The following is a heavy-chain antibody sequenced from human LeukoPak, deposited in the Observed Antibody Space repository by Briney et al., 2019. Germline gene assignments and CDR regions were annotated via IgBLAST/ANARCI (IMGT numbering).Heavy chain of an antibody. V-gene: IGHV3-33*01. CDR2: IWYDGSNK. J-gene: IGHJ6*02. D-gene: IGHD4-17*01. CDR3: ARDRAYGDYAPYYYYYYGMDV. CDR1: GFTFSSYG. Sequence: PGGSLRLSCAASGFTFSSYGMHWVRQAPDKGLEWVAVIWYDGSNKYYADSVKGRFTISRDNSKNTLYLQMNSLRAEDTAVYYCARDRAYGDYAPYYYYYYGMDVWGQGTTVTVSS.